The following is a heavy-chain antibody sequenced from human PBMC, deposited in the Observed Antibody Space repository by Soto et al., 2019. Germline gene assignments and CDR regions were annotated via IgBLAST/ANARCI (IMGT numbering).Heavy chain of an antibody. CDR3: ARDMQMAAISAFDI. D-gene: IGHD6-19*01. Sequence: GGSLRLSCAASGFTFSRYGLHWVRQAPGKGLEWVAFIWYDGSNKYYSDSVKGRFTIPRDNSKNTLYLQMNSLRAEDTAVYYCARDMQMAAISAFDIWGQGTMVTVSS. CDR2: IWYDGSNK. V-gene: IGHV3-33*01. CDR1: GFTFSRYG. J-gene: IGHJ3*02.